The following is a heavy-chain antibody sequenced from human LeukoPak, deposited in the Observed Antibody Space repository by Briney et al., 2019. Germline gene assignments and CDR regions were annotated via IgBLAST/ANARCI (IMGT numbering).Heavy chain of an antibody. J-gene: IGHJ6*02. Sequence: ASVKVSCKASGYTFIAYYIHWVRQAPGQGLEWMGIINPSGGSTTYAQNFQGRVTMTRDTSTSTVYMELSSLRSEDTAVYYCVRHNHMDVWGQGTTVTVSS. CDR1: GYTFIAYY. CDR3: VRHNHMDV. CDR2: INPSGGST. V-gene: IGHV1-46*01.